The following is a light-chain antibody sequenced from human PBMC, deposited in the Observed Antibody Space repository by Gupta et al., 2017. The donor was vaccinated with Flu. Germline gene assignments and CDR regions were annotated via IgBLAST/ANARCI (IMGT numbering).Light chain of an antibody. CDR1: QGVTSY. Sequence: LTQSPATLSLSPGERATLSCRAGQGVTSYLAWYQQKPGQAPRLLIYDTSNRATGVPARFSGSGPGTEFTLTISSLEPEDSAVYYCQHRSLFGGGTKVEIK. J-gene: IGKJ4*01. V-gene: IGKV3D-11*01. CDR3: QHRSL. CDR2: DTS.